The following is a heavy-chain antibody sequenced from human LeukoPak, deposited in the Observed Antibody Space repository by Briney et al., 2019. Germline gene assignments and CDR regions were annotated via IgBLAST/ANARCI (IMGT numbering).Heavy chain of an antibody. CDR2: ISGSGGST. CDR1: GFTFSSYA. Sequence: GGSLRLSCTGSGFTFSSYAMSWVRQAPGKGLEWVSAISGSGGSTYYADSVKGRFTISRDNSKNTLYLQMNSLRAEDTAVYYCAKWEQLVIDYWGQGALVTVSS. J-gene: IGHJ4*02. V-gene: IGHV3-23*01. CDR3: AKWEQLVIDY. D-gene: IGHD6-6*01.